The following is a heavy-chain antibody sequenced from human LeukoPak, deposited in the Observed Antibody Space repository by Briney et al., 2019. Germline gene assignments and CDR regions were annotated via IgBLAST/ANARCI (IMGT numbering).Heavy chain of an antibody. V-gene: IGHV1-18*01. CDR2: ISAYNGNT. CDR3: ARDPVVATIHYYYYYVLDV. CDR1: GYTFTSYG. Sequence: AASVKVSCKASGYTFTSYGISWVRQAPGQGLEWMGWISAYNGNTNYAQKLQGRVTMTTDTSTSTAYMELRSLRSDDTAVYYCARDPVVATIHYYYYYVLDVWAKGPRSPSP. J-gene: IGHJ6*02. D-gene: IGHD5-12*01.